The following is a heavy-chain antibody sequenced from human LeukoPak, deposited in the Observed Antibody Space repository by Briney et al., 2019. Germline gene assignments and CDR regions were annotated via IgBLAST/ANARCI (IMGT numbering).Heavy chain of an antibody. D-gene: IGHD2/OR15-2a*01. J-gene: IGHJ4*02. Sequence: SQTLSLTCAISGDSVSGNSAVAWNWLRQSPSRGLEWLGRTYYRTKWNNDYAVSVKSPITINPDTSKNQFSLHLNSVAPEDTAVYYCARGRNSGFDYWGQGTLVTVSS. CDR3: ARGRNSGFDY. CDR2: TYYRTKWNN. CDR1: GDSVSGNSAVA. V-gene: IGHV6-1*01.